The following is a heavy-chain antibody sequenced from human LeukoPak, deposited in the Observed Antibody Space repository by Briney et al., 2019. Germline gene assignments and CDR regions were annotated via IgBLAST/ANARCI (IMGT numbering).Heavy chain of an antibody. J-gene: IGHJ4*02. CDR3: ARDSSYGYGLALDY. V-gene: IGHV1-69*13. D-gene: IGHD5-18*01. Sequence: GASVKVSCKASGGTFSSYAISWVRQAPGQGLEWMGGIIPIFGTANYAQKFQGRVTMTADESTSTAYMELSSLRSEDTAVYYCARDSSYGYGLALDYWGQGTLVTVSS. CDR2: IIPIFGTA. CDR1: GGTFSSYA.